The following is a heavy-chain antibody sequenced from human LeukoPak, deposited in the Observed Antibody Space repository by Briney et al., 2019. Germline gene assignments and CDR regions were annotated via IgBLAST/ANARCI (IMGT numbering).Heavy chain of an antibody. CDR2: IYYSGTT. CDR3: ARQRARRSWAFDI. D-gene: IGHD3-10*01. J-gene: IGHJ3*02. Sequence: SETLSLTCTFSGDSISSGDYHWGWIRQPPGMGLEWIASIYYSGTTYYTPSLKSRVTISVDTSKNQYSLKLSSLTAADTAVYYCARQRARRSWAFDIWGQGTMVTVSS. CDR1: GDSISSGDYH. V-gene: IGHV4-39*01.